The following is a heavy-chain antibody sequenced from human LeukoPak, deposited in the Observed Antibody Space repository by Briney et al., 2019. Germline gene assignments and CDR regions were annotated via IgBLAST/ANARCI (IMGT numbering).Heavy chain of an antibody. D-gene: IGHD1-20*01. Sequence: GESLRLSCAASGFAFSSYSMNWVRQAPGRGLEWISYISSGGRTIYYADSVEGRFTISRDSGKNSLYLLLNSLRADDTAVYFCVRESITGHRDFDYWGQGTLIAVSA. CDR3: VRESITGHRDFDY. CDR1: GFAFSSYS. V-gene: IGHV3-48*01. J-gene: IGHJ4*02. CDR2: ISSGGRTI.